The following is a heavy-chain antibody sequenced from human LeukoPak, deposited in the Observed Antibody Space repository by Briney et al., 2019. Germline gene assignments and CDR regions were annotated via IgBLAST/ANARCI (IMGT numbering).Heavy chain of an antibody. CDR3: AKGSTYYYDSSGEFDY. CDR2: ISGSGGST. V-gene: IGHV3-23*01. CDR1: GFTFSSYA. Sequence: GGSLRLSCAASGFTFSSYAMGWVRQAPGKGLEWVSAISGSGGSTYYADSVKGRFTISRDNSKNTLYLQMNSLRAEDTAVYYCAKGSTYYYDSSGEFDYWGQGTLVTVSS. D-gene: IGHD3-22*01. J-gene: IGHJ4*02.